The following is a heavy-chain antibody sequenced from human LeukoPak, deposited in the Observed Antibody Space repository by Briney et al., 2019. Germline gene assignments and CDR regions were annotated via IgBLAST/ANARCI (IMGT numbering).Heavy chain of an antibody. Sequence: ASVKVSCKASGYTFTNYGISWVRQAPGQGLEWMGWISAYNGNTNYAQKLRGRVTMTTDTSTSTAYMELRSLRSDDTAVYYCARDLGAYCSGGSCYGGVDYWGQGTLVTVSS. V-gene: IGHV1-18*01. CDR3: ARDLGAYCSGGSCYGGVDY. J-gene: IGHJ4*02. D-gene: IGHD2-15*01. CDR1: GYTFTNYG. CDR2: ISAYNGNT.